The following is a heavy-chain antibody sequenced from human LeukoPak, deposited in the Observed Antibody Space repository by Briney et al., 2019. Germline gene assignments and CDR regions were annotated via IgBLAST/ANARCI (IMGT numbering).Heavy chain of an antibody. V-gene: IGHV4-4*07. D-gene: IGHD2-15*01. CDR1: GGSISSYY. CDR3: ARGVVVVAATFYYYYYYTDV. J-gene: IGHJ6*03. Sequence: SETLSLTCTVSGGSISSYYWSWIRQPAGKGLEWIGRIYTSGSTNYNPSLKSRVTMSVDTSKNQFSLKLSSVTAADTAVYYCARGVVVVAATFYYYYYYTDVWGKGTTVTISS. CDR2: IYTSGST.